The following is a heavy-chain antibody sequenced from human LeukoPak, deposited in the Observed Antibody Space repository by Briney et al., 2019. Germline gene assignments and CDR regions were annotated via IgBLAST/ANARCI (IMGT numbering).Heavy chain of an antibody. J-gene: IGHJ5*02. CDR2: IYYSGNT. D-gene: IGHD2-2*01. V-gene: IGHV4-59*08. Sequence: PSETLSLTCTVSGASISSYYWSWIRQPPGKGLEWIGYIYYSGNTDYNPSLKSRVTISLDTSTNQFSLRLSSVTAADTAVYYCARSIVVVPAAMDWFDPWGQGTLVTVSS. CDR1: GASISSYY. CDR3: ARSIVVVPAAMDWFDP.